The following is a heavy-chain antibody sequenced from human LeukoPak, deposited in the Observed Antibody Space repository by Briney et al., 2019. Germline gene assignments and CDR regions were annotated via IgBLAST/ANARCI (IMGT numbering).Heavy chain of an antibody. CDR3: ARGYDFWSGLYYYYGMDV. CDR2: IYYSGST. D-gene: IGHD3-3*01. Sequence: PSETLSLTCTVSGGSISSYYWSWIRQPPGKGLEWIGYIYYSGSTNYNPSLKSRVTISVDTSKNQFSLKLSSVTAADTAVYYCARGYDFWSGLYYYYGMDVWGQVTTVTVSS. CDR1: GGSISSYY. V-gene: IGHV4-59*01. J-gene: IGHJ6*02.